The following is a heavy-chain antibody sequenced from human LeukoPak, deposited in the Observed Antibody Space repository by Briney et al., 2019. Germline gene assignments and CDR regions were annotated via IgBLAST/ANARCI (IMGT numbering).Heavy chain of an antibody. CDR2: ISYDGSNK. CDR3: ASLPRVVRVY. D-gene: IGHD2-15*01. J-gene: IGHJ4*02. CDR1: GFTFSSYA. Sequence: GRSLRLSCAASGFTFSSYAMHWVRQAPGKGLEWVAVISYDGSNKYYADSVKGRFTISRDNSKNTLYLQMNSLRAEDTAVYYCASLPRVVRVYWGQGTLVTVSS. V-gene: IGHV3-30-3*01.